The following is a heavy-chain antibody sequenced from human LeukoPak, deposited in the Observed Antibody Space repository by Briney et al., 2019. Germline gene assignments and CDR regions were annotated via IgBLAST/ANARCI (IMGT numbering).Heavy chain of an antibody. Sequence: GGSLRLSCAASGFTFSSYWMHWVRQAPGKGLVWVSRINSDGSSTSYADPVKGRFTISRDNAKNTLYLQMNSLRAEDTAVYYCARPETFGDAFDIWGQGTMVTVSS. V-gene: IGHV3-74*01. CDR2: INSDGSST. J-gene: IGHJ3*02. CDR3: ARPETFGDAFDI. CDR1: GFTFSSYW. D-gene: IGHD3-10*01.